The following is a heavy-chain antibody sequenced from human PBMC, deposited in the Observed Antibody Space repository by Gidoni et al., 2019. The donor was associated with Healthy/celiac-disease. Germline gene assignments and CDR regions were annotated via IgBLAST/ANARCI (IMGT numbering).Heavy chain of an antibody. CDR2: IRSSRSYL. D-gene: IGHD3-10*01. CDR1: GCTFSSSS. V-gene: IGHV3-21*01. Sequence: EVQLVESGGGMVKPGGSRRLSWAASGCTFSSSSMNWVRQAPGKGLEWVSSIRSSRSYLSYAPSVTGRFTISRDNAQTSLYLQMNRLSADDTAVYYCASHGEFTGSDYWGHGTLVTVSS. J-gene: IGHJ4*01. CDR3: ASHGEFTGSDY.